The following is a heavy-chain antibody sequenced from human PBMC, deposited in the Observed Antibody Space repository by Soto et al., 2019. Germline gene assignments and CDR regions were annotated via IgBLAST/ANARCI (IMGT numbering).Heavy chain of an antibody. V-gene: IGHV1-46*01. Sequence: QVQLVQSGAEVKKPGASVKVSCKASGYTFTSYYMHWVRQAPGQGLEWMGIINPSGGSTSYAQKSQGRVTMTRDTYTSTVYMELSSLRSEDTAVYYCARTQLAYNRFDPWGQGTLVTVSS. CDR3: ARTQLAYNRFDP. CDR1: GYTFTSYY. CDR2: INPSGGST. J-gene: IGHJ5*02.